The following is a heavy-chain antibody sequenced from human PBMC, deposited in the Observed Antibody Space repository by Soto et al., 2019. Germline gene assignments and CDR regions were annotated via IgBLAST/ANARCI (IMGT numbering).Heavy chain of an antibody. CDR2: IYWDDDR. Sequence: QITLKESGPMLVRPTQTLTLTCTFSGFSLSTSGAAVAWIRQPPGEALEWLALIYWDDDRRYNSSLKSRLTITRDTPKAPVVLTITNMDPMGQATYFCAHSQRGPRDFWGPGSPVTLPS. V-gene: IGHV2-5*02. CDR3: AHSQRGPRDF. CDR1: GFSLSTSGAA. D-gene: IGHD3-10*01. J-gene: IGHJ4*02.